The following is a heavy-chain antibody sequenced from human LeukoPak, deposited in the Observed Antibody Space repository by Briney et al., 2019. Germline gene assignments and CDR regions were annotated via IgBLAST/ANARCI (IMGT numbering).Heavy chain of an antibody. Sequence: ASVKVSCKASGYTFTNYGISWVRQAPGQGLEWMGWISAYNGHTKYAQKVQGRVTMTRDTSISTAYMELSRLRSDDTAVYYCARDLVATIIGYWGQGTLVTVSS. CDR2: ISAYNGHT. V-gene: IGHV1-18*01. CDR1: GYTFTNYG. D-gene: IGHD5-12*01. J-gene: IGHJ4*02. CDR3: ARDLVATIIGY.